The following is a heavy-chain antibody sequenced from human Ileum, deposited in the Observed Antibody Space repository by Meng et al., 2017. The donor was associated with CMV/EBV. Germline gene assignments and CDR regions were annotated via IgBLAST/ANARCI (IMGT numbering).Heavy chain of an antibody. CDR3: ARDRSGEECSSTSCEMYWYFDL. J-gene: IGHJ2*01. CDR1: SYW. Sequence: SYWMHCVRTAPGKGLVWVSHINGDGSSTTYADSVKGRFTISRDNAKNTLYLQMNSLRAEDTAVYYCARDRSGEECSSTSCEMYWYFDLWGRGTLVTSPQ. D-gene: IGHD2-2*01. CDR2: INGDGSST. V-gene: IGHV3-74*01.